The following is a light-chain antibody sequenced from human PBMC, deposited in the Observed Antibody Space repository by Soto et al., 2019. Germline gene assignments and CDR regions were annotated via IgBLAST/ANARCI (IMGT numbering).Light chain of an antibody. V-gene: IGLV2-14*03. J-gene: IGLJ3*02. Sequence: QSVLTQPASVSGSPGQSITISCTGTSSDVGGYNYVSWYQQHPGKAPKLMIYDVSHRPSGISHRFSGSQSGSAASLTISGLQAEDEADYFCNSYTKNNTQVFGGGTKLTVL. CDR3: NSYTKNNTQV. CDR1: SSDVGGYNY. CDR2: DVS.